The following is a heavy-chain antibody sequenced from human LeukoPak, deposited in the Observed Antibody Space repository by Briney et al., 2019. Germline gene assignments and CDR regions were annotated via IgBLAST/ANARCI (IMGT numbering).Heavy chain of an antibody. D-gene: IGHD2-2*01. CDR3: ARDGQDFVVVPAAPDY. J-gene: IGHJ4*02. CDR1: GYTFTGYY. CDR2: INPNSGGT. V-gene: IGHV1-2*06. Sequence: ASVKVSCKASGYTFTGYYMHWVRQAPGQGLEWMGRINPNSGGTNYAPKFQSRVTMTRDTSISTAYMELSSLRPDDTAFYYCARDGQDFVVVPAAPDYWGQGTLVTVSS.